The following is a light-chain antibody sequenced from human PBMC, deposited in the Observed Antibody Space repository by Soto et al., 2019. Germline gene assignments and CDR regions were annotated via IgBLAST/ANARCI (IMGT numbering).Light chain of an antibody. CDR3: AAWDDSLNAVL. J-gene: IGLJ2*01. CDR2: SNN. CDR1: SSNIGTYT. Sequence: QAVVTQSPSASGTPGQRVTISCSGSSSNIGTYTVNWYQHLPGTAPKLLIYSNNQRPSGVPDRFSGSTSGTSASLAISGLQSEDEADYYCAAWDDSLNAVLFGGGTKLTVL. V-gene: IGLV1-44*01.